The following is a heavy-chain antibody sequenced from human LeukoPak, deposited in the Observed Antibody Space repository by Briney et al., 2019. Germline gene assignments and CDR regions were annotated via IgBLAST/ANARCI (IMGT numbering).Heavy chain of an antibody. J-gene: IGHJ4*02. Sequence: GGSLRLSCAASGFTFSSYWMSWVRQAPGKGLEWVANIKQDGSEKCYVDSVKGRFTISRDNAKNSLYLQMNSLRAEDTAVYYCAREPYCSSTSCPYYFDYWGQGTLVTVSS. V-gene: IGHV3-7*01. CDR3: AREPYCSSTSCPYYFDY. D-gene: IGHD2-2*01. CDR2: IKQDGSEK. CDR1: GFTFSSYW.